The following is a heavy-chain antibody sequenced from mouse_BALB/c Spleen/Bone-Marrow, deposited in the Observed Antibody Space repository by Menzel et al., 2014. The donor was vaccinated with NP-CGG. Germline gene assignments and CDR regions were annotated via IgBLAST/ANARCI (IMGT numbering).Heavy chain of an antibody. Sequence: LVESGAELVRSGASVKLSRTASGFNIXDYYMHWVKQRPEQGLEWIGWIDPENGDTEYAPKFQGKATMTADTSSNTAYLQLSSLTSEDTAVYYCNRYDWYFDVWGAGTTVTVSS. J-gene: IGHJ1*01. CDR3: NRYDWYFDV. CDR1: GFNIXDYY. CDR2: IDPENGDT. V-gene: IGHV14-4*02. D-gene: IGHD2-14*01.